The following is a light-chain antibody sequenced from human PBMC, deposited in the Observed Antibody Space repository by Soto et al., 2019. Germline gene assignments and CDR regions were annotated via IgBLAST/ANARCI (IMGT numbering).Light chain of an antibody. CDR1: STDFVSYNR. Sequence: QSVLTQPPSVSGSPGQSITISCTGTSTDFVSYNRVSWYQQPPGTAPKLMIYEVSNRPSGVSDRFSGSKSGNTASLTISGLQAADEADYYCSLYTSENAYVFGTGTKVTVL. J-gene: IGLJ1*01. CDR2: EVS. V-gene: IGLV2-18*01. CDR3: SLYTSENAYV.